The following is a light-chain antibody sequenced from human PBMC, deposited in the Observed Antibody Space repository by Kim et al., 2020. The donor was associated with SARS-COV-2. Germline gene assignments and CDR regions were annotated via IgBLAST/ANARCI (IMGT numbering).Light chain of an antibody. J-gene: IGLJ1*01. Sequence: QSALTQPASVSGSPGQSITISCTGTSSDVGSYNFVSWYQQHPGKAPKLMIYEVSKRPSGVSNRFSGSKSGNTASLRISGLQAEDEADYYCCSYAGSRTNVFGTGTKVTVL. CDR2: EVS. V-gene: IGLV2-23*02. CDR3: CSYAGSRTNV. CDR1: SSDVGSYNF.